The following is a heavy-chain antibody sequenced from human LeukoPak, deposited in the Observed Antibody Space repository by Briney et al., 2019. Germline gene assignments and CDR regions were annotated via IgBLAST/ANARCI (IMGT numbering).Heavy chain of an antibody. CDR1: GGSISSSSYY. J-gene: IGHJ6*03. CDR2: IYYSGST. Sequence: SETLSLTCTVSGGSISSSSYYWGWIRQPPGKGLEWIGSIYYSGSTYYNPSLKSRVTISVDTSTNQYSLKLSSVTAADTAVYYCARAGPDYMDVWGKGTTVTVSS. CDR3: ARAGPDYMDV. V-gene: IGHV4-39*07.